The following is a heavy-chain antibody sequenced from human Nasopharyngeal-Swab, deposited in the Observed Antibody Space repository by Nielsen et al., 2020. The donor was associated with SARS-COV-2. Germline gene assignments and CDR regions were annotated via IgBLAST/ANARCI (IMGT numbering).Heavy chain of an antibody. J-gene: IGHJ2*01. CDR1: GFTFSGYA. V-gene: IGHV3-23*01. Sequence: GESLKISCAASGFTFSGYAMSWVRQAPGKGLEWVSAIGGTGGSTYYADSVKRQFTISRDNSKNTLYLQMNSLRAEDTAVYYCAKDRGCSGGSCYVHWYFDLWGRGTLVTVSS. D-gene: IGHD2-15*01. CDR2: IGGTGGST. CDR3: AKDRGCSGGSCYVHWYFDL.